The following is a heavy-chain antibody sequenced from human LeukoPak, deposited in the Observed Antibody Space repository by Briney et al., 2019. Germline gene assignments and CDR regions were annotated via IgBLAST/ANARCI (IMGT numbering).Heavy chain of an antibody. V-gene: IGHV3-23*01. J-gene: IGHJ6*02. CDR2: ISGCGGST. CDR3: AKDQYQLLYYYYGMDV. Sequence: TGGSLTLSCAASGFTFSSYAMSWVRQAPGKGLEWVSAISGCGGSTYYADSVKGRLTISRDNSKNTLYLHMNSLRAEDTAVYYCAKDQYQLLYYYYGMDVWGQGTTVTVSS. CDR1: GFTFSSYA. D-gene: IGHD2-2*02.